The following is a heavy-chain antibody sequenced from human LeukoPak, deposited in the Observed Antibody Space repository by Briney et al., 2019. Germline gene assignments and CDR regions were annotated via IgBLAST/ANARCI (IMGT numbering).Heavy chain of an antibody. D-gene: IGHD3-10*01. V-gene: IGHV1-8*01. J-gene: IGHJ4*02. CDR1: GYTFTSYD. CDR2: MNPNSGNT. CDR3: AKGLRWFGNFYFNYFDH. Sequence: ASVKVSCKASGYTFTSYDINWVRQATGQGLEWMGWMNPNSGNTGYAQKFQGRVTITADKSTSTAYMELSSLRSEDTAVYYCAKGLRWFGNFYFNYFDHWGQGTLVTVSS.